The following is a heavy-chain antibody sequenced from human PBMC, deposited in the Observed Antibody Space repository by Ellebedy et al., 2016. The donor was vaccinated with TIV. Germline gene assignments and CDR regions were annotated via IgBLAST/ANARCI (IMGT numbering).Heavy chain of an antibody. CDR3: ARPKSLRWQYYFDY. V-gene: IGHV3-48*02. J-gene: IGHJ4*02. D-gene: IGHD4-23*01. CDR2: ISSSSSTI. Sequence: GESLKISCAASGFTFSSYSMNWVRQAPGKGLEWVSYISSSSSTIYYADSVKGRFTISRDNAKNSLYLQMNSLRDEDTAVYYCARPKSLRWQYYFDYWGQGTLVTVSS. CDR1: GFTFSSYS.